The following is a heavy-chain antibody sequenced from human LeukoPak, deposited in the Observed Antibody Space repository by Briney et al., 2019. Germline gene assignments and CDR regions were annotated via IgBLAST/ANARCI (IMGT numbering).Heavy chain of an antibody. V-gene: IGHV4-59*01. Sequence: SETLSLTCDVSGGSISSYYWSWIRQPPGKGLEWIGYIYYSGSTNYNPSLKSRVTISVDTSKNQFSLKLSSVTAADTAVYYCARRVYDFWSGSDPEAGFDPWGQGTLVTVSS. CDR1: GGSISSYY. CDR2: IYYSGST. D-gene: IGHD3-3*01. CDR3: ARRVYDFWSGSDPEAGFDP. J-gene: IGHJ5*02.